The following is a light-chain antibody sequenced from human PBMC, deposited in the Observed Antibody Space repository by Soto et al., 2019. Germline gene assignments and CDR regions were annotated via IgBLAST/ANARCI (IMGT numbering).Light chain of an antibody. CDR2: GAS. CDR3: QQYGVTPPNT. CDR1: QIVSSTY. J-gene: IGKJ4*01. Sequence: EIVMTQSPGTLSVSPGETATLSCRASQIVSSTYLAWFQQKPGQAPRLLIYGASTRATGIPDRFSGSGSGTDFTLTISGLEPEDFALYYCQQYGVTPPNTFGGGTKVDI. V-gene: IGKV3-20*01.